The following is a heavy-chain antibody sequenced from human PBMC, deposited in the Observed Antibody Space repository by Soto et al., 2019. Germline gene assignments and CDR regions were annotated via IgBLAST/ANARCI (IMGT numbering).Heavy chain of an antibody. D-gene: IGHD3-10*01. CDR1: GFTFSNFG. CDR2: TSFDGNKN. Sequence: GGSLRLSCVASGFTFSNFGMHWVRQAPGKGLEWVALTSFDGNKNYYADSVKGRFTLSRDNSKNTLYLQMNSVRAEDTALYFCAKDQKDYSGSGTYYVPYGMDVWGQGTTVTVSS. V-gene: IGHV3-30*18. CDR3: AKDQKDYSGSGTYYVPYGMDV. J-gene: IGHJ6*02.